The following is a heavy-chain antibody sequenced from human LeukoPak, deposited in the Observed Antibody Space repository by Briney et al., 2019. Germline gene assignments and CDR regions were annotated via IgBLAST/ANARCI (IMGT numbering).Heavy chain of an antibody. J-gene: IGHJ6*02. CDR1: GGSISSSSYY. V-gene: IGHV4-39*01. CDR2: IYYSGST. D-gene: IGHD6-6*01. Sequence: SETLSLTCTVSGGSISSSSYYWGWIRQPPGKGLEWIGSIYYSGSTYYNPSLKSRVTISVDTSKNQFSLKLSSVTAADMAVYYCASPKGHSSSSRGDYYYYGMDVWGQGTTVTVSS. CDR3: ASPKGHSSSSRGDYYYYGMDV.